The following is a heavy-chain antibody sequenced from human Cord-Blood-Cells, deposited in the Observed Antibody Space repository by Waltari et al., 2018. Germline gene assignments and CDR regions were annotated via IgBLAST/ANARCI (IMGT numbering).Heavy chain of an antibody. D-gene: IGHD5-18*01. J-gene: IGHJ6*03. V-gene: IGHV3-21*01. Sequence: EVQLVESGVGLGKPGGSLRLSCAASGFTFSSYSMNWVRQAPGKGLEVVSSVSSSSSDIYYAEAVKRRFTISRDNDKNSLYLQLNSLRAEDTAVYYCARVIVGHSYGYYYYYYIDVWGKGTTVTVSS. CDR3: ARVIVGHSYGYYYYYYIDV. CDR1: GFTFSSYS. CDR2: VSSSSSDI.